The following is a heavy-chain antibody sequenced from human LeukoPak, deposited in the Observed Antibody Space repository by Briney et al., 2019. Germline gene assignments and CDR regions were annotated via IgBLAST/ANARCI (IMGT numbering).Heavy chain of an antibody. D-gene: IGHD3-22*01. J-gene: IGHJ4*02. CDR3: ARTYSDSSVYSPFDS. CDR2: IYYSGST. CDR1: GGSISSSSYY. Sequence: SETLSLTCTVSGGSISSSSYYWGWIRQPPGKGLEWIGSIYYSGSTYYNPSLKSRVTISVDTSKNQFSLKLSFVTAADTAVYYCARTYSDSSVYSPFDSWGQGTLVTVSS. V-gene: IGHV4-39*07.